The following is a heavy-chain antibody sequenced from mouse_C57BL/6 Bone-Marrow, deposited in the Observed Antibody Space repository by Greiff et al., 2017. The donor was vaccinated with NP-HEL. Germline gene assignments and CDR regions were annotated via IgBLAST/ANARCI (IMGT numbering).Heavy chain of an antibody. Sequence: VQLQQPGAELVMPGASVKLSCKASGYTFTSYWMHWVKQRPGQGLEWIGEIDPSDSYTNYNQKFKGKSTLTVDKSSSTAYMQLSSLTSEDSAVYYCARQLRLRGGYWGQGTTLTVSS. J-gene: IGHJ2*01. CDR3: ARQLRLRGGY. CDR1: GYTFTSYW. CDR2: IDPSDSYT. D-gene: IGHD3-2*02. V-gene: IGHV1-69*01.